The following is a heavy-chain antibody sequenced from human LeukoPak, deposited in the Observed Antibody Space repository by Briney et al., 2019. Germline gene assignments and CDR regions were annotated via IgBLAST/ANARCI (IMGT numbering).Heavy chain of an antibody. J-gene: IGHJ4*02. D-gene: IGHD3-3*01. V-gene: IGHV3-7*04. CDR2: IKQDGSEK. Sequence: GGSLRLSCAASGFTFSSYWMSWVRQAPGKGLEWVANIKQDGSEKYYVDSVKGRFTISRDNAKNSLYLQMNSLRAEDTAVYYCARGGYDFWSGYYTGIRDSYLFDYWGQGTLVTVSS. CDR3: ARGGYDFWSGYYTGIRDSYLFDY. CDR1: GFTFSSYW.